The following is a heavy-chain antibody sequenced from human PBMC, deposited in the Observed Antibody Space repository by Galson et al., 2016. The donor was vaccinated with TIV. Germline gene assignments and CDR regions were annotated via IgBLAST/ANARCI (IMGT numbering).Heavy chain of an antibody. V-gene: IGHV3-23*01. D-gene: IGHD3-22*01. CDR2: ISASGGNT. CDR3: AKPFQYVFNNSGYFPYGFHI. J-gene: IGHJ3*02. CDR1: GFTFSSWP. Sequence: SLRLSCAASGFTFSSWPMSWVRRAPGKGLEWVSAISASGGNTFYADSVKGGFTISRDNSKKTLYLQMDRRRAEDTGVYYCAKPFQYVFNNSGYFPYGFHIWGRGTMVTVSS.